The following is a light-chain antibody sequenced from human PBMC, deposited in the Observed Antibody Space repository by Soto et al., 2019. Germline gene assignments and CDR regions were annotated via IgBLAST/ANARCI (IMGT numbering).Light chain of an antibody. CDR2: DAS. Sequence: IVLTQSRATLSLSPGERATLSCMASQSVSTFLAWYQHKPGQPPRLLIYDASNRATGIPARFSGSGSGTEFTLTISCLQPDDFATYYCQQYNSYPITFCHVTRMEIK. CDR3: QQYNSYPIT. J-gene: IGKJ5*01. V-gene: IGKV3-11*01. CDR1: QSVSTF.